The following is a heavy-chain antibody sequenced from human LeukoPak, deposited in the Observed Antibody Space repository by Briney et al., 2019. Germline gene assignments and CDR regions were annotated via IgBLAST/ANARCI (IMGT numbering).Heavy chain of an antibody. V-gene: IGHV4-34*01. CDR3: ARNFDSSGYYLAY. D-gene: IGHD3-22*01. CDR2: IKHSENT. Sequence: SETLSLTCAVYGGSFSGYYWSWIRQPPGKGLEWIGEINYSENTNWIGEIKHSENTNYNPSLKSRVTISVDRSKNQFPLQLRSVTAADTAVYYCARNFDSSGYYLAYWGQGNLVIVSS. J-gene: IGHJ4*02. CDR1: GGSFSGYY.